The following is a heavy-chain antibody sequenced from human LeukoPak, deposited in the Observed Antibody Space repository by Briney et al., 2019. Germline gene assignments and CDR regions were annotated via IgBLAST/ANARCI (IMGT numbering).Heavy chain of an antibody. CDR3: VRGDDYIFDY. CDR1: GDSITSAYW. CDR2: ISHSGAT. J-gene: IGHJ4*02. D-gene: IGHD4-11*01. V-gene: IGHV4-4*02. Sequence: PSETLSLTCAVSGDSITSAYWWSWVRQSPGKGLEWIGEISHSGATNHNPSLKSRVTMSIDTSKNQLFLRVNSVTTVDAAVYYCVRGDDYIFDYWGQGTLVTVSS.